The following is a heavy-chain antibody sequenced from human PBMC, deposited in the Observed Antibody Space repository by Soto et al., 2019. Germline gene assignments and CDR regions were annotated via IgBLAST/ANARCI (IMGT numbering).Heavy chain of an antibody. J-gene: IGHJ1*01. CDR3: ARETGENWTYEAH. CDR2: ITINGNT. D-gene: IGHD1-7*01. Sequence: SETLSLTCRVPGAYISDFSWSWIRQPAGKGLEWIGRITINGNTRKNPSFESRVTMSIDTSRNHFSLNLQSATAADTALYYCARETGENWTYEAHWGPGTLVTVSS. V-gene: IGHV4-4*07. CDR1: GAYISDFS.